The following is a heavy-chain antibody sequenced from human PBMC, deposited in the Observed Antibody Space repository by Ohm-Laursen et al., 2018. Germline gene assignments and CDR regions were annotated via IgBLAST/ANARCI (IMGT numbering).Heavy chain of an antibody. D-gene: IGHD6-19*01. Sequence: SSLRLSCAASGFNFDDYAMHWVRQAPGKGLEWVSGISWNSGNIGYADSVKGRFTISRDNAKNSLYLQMNSLRAEETALYYCAKGAMAGTGIGWGQGTLVTVSS. J-gene: IGHJ4*02. CDR3: AKGAMAGTGIG. V-gene: IGHV3-9*01. CDR2: ISWNSGNI. CDR1: GFNFDDYA.